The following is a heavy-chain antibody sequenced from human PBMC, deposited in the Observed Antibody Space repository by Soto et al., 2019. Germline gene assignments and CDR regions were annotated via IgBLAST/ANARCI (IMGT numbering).Heavy chain of an antibody. Sequence: QLQLQESGSRLVRPSQTLPLTCAVSGGSINNGGYSWSWLRQPPGKGLEWIGYISHGGNTYYNPSLRSRVIMSIDKSKNHFSLGLKSVTAADTATYSCARTSYDILTGRLDAFDIWGQGTMVTVSS. CDR3: ARTSYDILTGRLDAFDI. V-gene: IGHV4-30-2*01. CDR2: ISHGGNT. D-gene: IGHD3-9*01. CDR1: GGSINNGGYS. J-gene: IGHJ3*02.